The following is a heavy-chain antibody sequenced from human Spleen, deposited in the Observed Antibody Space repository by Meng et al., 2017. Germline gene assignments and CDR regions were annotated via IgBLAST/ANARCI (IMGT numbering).Heavy chain of an antibody. V-gene: IGHV3-66*01. CDR2: IYSGGNT. J-gene: IGHJ3*02. CDR3: GRDISGANGALDI. CDR1: GFSVSHNY. Sequence: GESLKISCAASGFSVSHNYMSWVRQAPGTGLEWVSVIYSGGNTYYADSVKGRFTISRDNAKNSLYLQLNSLRAEDMAVYYCGRDISGANGALDIWGQGTMVTVSS. D-gene: IGHD2-8*01.